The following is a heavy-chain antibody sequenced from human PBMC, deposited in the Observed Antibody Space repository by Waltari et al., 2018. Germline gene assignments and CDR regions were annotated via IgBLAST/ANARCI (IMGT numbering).Heavy chain of an antibody. Sequence: QVQLVQSGAEVKKPGASVKVSCKASGYTFTSYALNWVRQATGQGLEWMGWMNPNSGNTGYAQKFQGRVTMTRNTSISTAYMELSSLRSEDTAVYYCARGLHYDYVWGSYPLGYWGQGTLVTVSS. CDR3: ARGLHYDYVWGSYPLGY. CDR1: GYTFTSYA. CDR2: MNPNSGNT. J-gene: IGHJ4*02. D-gene: IGHD3-16*02. V-gene: IGHV1-8*02.